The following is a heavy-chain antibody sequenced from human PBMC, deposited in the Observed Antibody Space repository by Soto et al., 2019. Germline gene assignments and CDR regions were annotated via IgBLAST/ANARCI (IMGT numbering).Heavy chain of an antibody. CDR1: GFTFSSYA. D-gene: IGHD3-22*01. CDR2: ISYDGSNK. J-gene: IGHJ4*02. V-gene: IGHV3-30-3*01. CDR3: AGDYDSAYYFDY. Sequence: PGGSLRLSCAASGFTFSSYAMHWVRQAPGKGLEWVAVISYDGSNKYYADSVKGRFTISRDNSKNTLYLQMNSLRAEDTAVYYCAGDYDSAYYFDYWGQGTLVTVS.